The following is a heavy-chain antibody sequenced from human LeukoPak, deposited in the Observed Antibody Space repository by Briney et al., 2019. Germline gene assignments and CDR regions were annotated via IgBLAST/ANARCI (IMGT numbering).Heavy chain of an antibody. CDR3: ARDYSGATTLIASGY. D-gene: IGHD1-26*01. Sequence: GGSLRLSCAASGFTFRNYVIHWVRQAPGKGLEWVAVTSSDINVKLYADSVKGRFTISRDNSKNTLYLQMNSLRAEDTAVYYCARDYSGATTLIASGYWGQGTLVTVSS. CDR2: TSSDINVK. V-gene: IGHV3-30-3*01. J-gene: IGHJ4*02. CDR1: GFTFRNYV.